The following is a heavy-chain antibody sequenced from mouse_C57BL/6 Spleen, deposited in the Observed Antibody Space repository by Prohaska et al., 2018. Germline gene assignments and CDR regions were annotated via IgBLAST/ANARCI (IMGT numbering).Heavy chain of an antibody. CDR3: ARGEGNYGYFDV. CDR2: IHPNSGST. CDR1: GYTFTSYW. V-gene: IGHV1-64*01. Sequence: GYTFTSYWMHWVKQRPGQGLEWIGMIHPNSGSTNYNEKFKSKATLTVDKSSSTAYMQLSSLTSEDSAVYYCARGEGNYGYFDVWGTGTTVTVSS. J-gene: IGHJ1*03. D-gene: IGHD2-1*01.